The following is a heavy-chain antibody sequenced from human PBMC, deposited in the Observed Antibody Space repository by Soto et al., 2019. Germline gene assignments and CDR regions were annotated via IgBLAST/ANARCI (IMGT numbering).Heavy chain of an antibody. Sequence: QEQLVESGGGVVQPGRSLRLSCEVSGFIFSNFGMHWVRQAPGKGLEWVGVIWSDGSNQLYAESVKGRFTISRDNSKNMFYLQMGSMRVEDTAVYYCGRVGWSGGTCYNWFDRWGQGTVVTVSS. D-gene: IGHD3-3*01. CDR2: IWSDGSNQ. J-gene: IGHJ5*02. CDR3: GRVGWSGGTCYNWFDR. CDR1: GFIFSNFG. V-gene: IGHV3-33*01.